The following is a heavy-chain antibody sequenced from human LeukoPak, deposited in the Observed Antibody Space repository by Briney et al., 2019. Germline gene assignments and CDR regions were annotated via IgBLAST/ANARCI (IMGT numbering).Heavy chain of an antibody. Sequence: SVKVSCKTSGGTFNNSAISWVRQAPGQGLEWLGGITPLFGTAGYAQKFQGRVTITKDESTRTVYLGLTSLTSDDTAVYYCARDVHGDFGSGWFDPWGQGTLVSVSS. D-gene: IGHD2-21*02. CDR1: GGTFNNSA. CDR2: ITPLFGTA. V-gene: IGHV1-69*05. CDR3: ARDVHGDFGSGWFDP. J-gene: IGHJ5*02.